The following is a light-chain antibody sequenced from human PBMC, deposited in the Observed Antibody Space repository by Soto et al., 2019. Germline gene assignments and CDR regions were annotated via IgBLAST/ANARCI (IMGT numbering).Light chain of an antibody. CDR3: QQHQTYST. Sequence: DMQMTQSPSTLSASVGDRVTITCRASQTIRTWLAWYQQKPGRAPKLLIYKASSLESGVPSRFSGSGYGTEFTLTISSLQPDDFATYYCQQHQTYSTFGQGTKVDIK. CDR2: KAS. V-gene: IGKV1-5*03. CDR1: QTIRTW. J-gene: IGKJ1*01.